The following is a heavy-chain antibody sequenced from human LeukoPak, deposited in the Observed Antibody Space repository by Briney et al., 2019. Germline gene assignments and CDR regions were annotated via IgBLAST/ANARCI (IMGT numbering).Heavy chain of an antibody. CDR3: AKPQSTHLWVGNFDS. CDR2: IRYDGSNK. D-gene: IGHD1-1*01. Sequence: PGGSLRLSCAASGFTFSSYGMHWVRQAPGKGLEWVAFIRYDGSNKYYADSVKGRFTISRDNSRNTLYLQMNSLKVEDTAVYYCAKPQSTHLWVGNFDSWGQGTLVTVSS. V-gene: IGHV3-30*02. CDR1: GFTFSSYG. J-gene: IGHJ4*02.